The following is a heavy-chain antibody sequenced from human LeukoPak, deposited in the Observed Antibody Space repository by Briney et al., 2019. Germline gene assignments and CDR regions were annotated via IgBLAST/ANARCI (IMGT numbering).Heavy chain of an antibody. CDR1: GYTFTNYW. D-gene: IGHD1-26*01. CDR3: ARQTSVRWELLRTRGGFDY. J-gene: IGHJ4*02. Sequence: GESLKISCKGSGYTFTNYWIGWVRQMPGKGLEWMGIIYPGDSDTRYSPSFQGQATISADKSISTAYLQWSSLKASDTAMYYCARQTSVRWELLRTRGGFDYWGQGTLVTVSS. CDR2: IYPGDSDT. V-gene: IGHV5-51*01.